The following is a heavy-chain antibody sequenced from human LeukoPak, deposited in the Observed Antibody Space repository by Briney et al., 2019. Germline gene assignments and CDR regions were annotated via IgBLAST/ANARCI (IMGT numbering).Heavy chain of an antibody. Sequence: GASVKVSCTASGYTFTSYYIHWVRQAPGQGLEWMGIITPSGGSTRYAQKFQGRVTMTRDTATSTVYMELSSLRSEDTAEYYCAREGGIAPRPMDYWGQGTLVTVSS. CDR3: AREGGIAPRPMDY. J-gene: IGHJ4*02. D-gene: IGHD6-6*01. CDR1: GYTFTSYY. CDR2: ITPSGGST. V-gene: IGHV1-46*01.